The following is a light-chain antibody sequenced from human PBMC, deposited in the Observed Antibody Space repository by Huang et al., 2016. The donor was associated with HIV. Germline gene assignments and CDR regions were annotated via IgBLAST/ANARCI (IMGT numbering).Light chain of an antibody. J-gene: IGKJ4*01. CDR1: RTVSTN. CDR3: HQYNNWLLS. Sequence: IVMTQSPATLSVSPGERVTLSCRANRTVSTNLAWYQQRPCQAPRLLIYGSSTRAPGVPARFSGSGSGTDVSLTISSLQSEDFALYYCHQYNNWLLSFGGGTRVDI. V-gene: IGKV3-15*01. CDR2: GSS.